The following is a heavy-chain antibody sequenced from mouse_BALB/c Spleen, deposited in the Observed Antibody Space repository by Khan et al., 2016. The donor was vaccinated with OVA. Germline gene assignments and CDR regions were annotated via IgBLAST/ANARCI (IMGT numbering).Heavy chain of an antibody. CDR3: ARGFYGGPFIY. CDR1: GFTFSDYY. D-gene: IGHD1-1*02. Sequence: EVELVESGGGLVKPGGSLKLSCAASGFTFSDYYMYWVRQTPEKRLEWVATISDGGSYTYFPDSVKGRFTISRDDVKNNLYLQMSSLKSEDSAISYCARGFYGGPFIYWGQGTLVTVSA. V-gene: IGHV5-4*02. CDR2: ISDGGSYT. J-gene: IGHJ3*01.